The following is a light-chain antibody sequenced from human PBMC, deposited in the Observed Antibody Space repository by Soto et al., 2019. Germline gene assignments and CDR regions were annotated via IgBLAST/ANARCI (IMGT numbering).Light chain of an antibody. J-gene: IGLJ2*01. CDR1: SSDAVGYNS. CDR3: HSYAGSNNCVV. Sequence: QSALPQPPSASLSPGQSVTSSCTGTSSDAVGYNSVSWYRQYPGKAPKLIIYEVTKRPSGVPDRYSGAKSGNTASLTVSGLQSEDEADSYCHSYAGSNNCVVFGGGTKLTVL. CDR2: EVT. V-gene: IGLV2-8*01.